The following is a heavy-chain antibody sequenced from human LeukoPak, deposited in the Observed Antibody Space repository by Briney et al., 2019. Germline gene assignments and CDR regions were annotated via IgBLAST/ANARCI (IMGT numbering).Heavy chain of an antibody. Sequence: GASVKVSCKASGGTFSSYAISWVRQAPGQGLEWMGGIIPIFGTANYAQKFQGRVTITADKSTSTAYMELSSLRSEDTAVYYCARGPMNNDVRSYYLSRRRDAFDIWGQGTMVTVSS. D-gene: IGHD1/OR15-1a*01. V-gene: IGHV1-69*06. J-gene: IGHJ3*02. CDR1: GGTFSSYA. CDR2: IIPIFGTA. CDR3: ARGPMNNDVRSYYLSRRRDAFDI.